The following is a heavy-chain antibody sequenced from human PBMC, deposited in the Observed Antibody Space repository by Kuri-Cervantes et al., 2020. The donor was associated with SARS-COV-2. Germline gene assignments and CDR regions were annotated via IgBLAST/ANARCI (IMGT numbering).Heavy chain of an antibody. V-gene: IGHV3-74*01. CDR3: ARGGVVTADWYFDL. CDR1: GFPFRSYW. D-gene: IGHD2-21*02. Sequence: GGSLRLSCAASGFPFRSYWMHWVRQAPGKGLVWVSRSNSDGISTSYADSVKGRFTISRDNAKNTLYLQLNSLGAEATAVYYCARGGVVTADWYFDLWGRGTLVTVSS. J-gene: IGHJ2*01. CDR2: SNSDGIST.